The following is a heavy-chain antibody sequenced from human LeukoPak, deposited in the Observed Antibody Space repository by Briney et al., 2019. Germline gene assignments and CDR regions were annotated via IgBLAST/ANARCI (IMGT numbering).Heavy chain of an antibody. CDR3: ARVIAYCGGDCDPRWFDP. CDR1: GGSISSYY. D-gene: IGHD2-21*02. Sequence: SGTLSLTCAVSGGSISSYYWSWIRQPPGKGLEWIGYIYYGGSTNYNPSHKSRVTISLDTFKNQFSLKLSSVTAADTAVYYCARVIAYCGGDCDPRWFDPWGQGTLVTVSS. J-gene: IGHJ5*02. V-gene: IGHV4-59*01. CDR2: IYYGGST.